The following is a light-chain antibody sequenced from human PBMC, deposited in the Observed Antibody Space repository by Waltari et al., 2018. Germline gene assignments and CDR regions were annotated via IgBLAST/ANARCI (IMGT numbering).Light chain of an antibody. J-gene: IGKJ2*01. V-gene: IGKV2D-29*01. CDR2: EVS. Sequence: DIVMTQTPLSLYVTTGQPASISCKSSQSLLHSDGETYLYWFLQKPVQPPQLLMYEVSIRFSGVPDRFSGSGSETDFTLIVSRVEAEDVGIYYCMRNIQVPYTFGQGTKLEL. CDR1: QSLLHSDGETY. CDR3: MRNIQVPYT.